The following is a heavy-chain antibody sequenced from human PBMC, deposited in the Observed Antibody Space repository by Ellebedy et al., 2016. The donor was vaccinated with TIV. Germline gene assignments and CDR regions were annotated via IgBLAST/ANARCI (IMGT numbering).Heavy chain of an antibody. D-gene: IGHD1-7*01. CDR2: SHYTGNS. V-gene: IGHV4-59*11. Sequence: SETLSLXXTVSGGSTNNHYWSWIRQPPGKGLEWIGYSHYTGNSNYSPSIKSRASISVDTPRNQFSLRLTSVTAADTAVYYCAGAVLGTYGIDVWGQGTTVTVSS. CDR1: GGSTNNHY. CDR3: AGAVLGTYGIDV. J-gene: IGHJ6*02.